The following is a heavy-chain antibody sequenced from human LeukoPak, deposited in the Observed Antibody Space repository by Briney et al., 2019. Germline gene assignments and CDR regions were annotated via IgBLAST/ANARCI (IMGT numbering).Heavy chain of an antibody. D-gene: IGHD3-3*01. CDR3: ARAGYYDFWSGYLNWFDP. V-gene: IGHV4-39*07. CDR2: IYYSGST. CDR1: GGSISTTGYY. J-gene: IGHJ5*02. Sequence: SETLSLTCTVSGGSISTTGYYWAWIRQPPGKGLEWIASIYYSGSTNYNPSLKSRVTISVDTSKNQFSLKLSSVTAADTAVYYCARAGYYDFWSGYLNWFDPWGQGTLVTVSS.